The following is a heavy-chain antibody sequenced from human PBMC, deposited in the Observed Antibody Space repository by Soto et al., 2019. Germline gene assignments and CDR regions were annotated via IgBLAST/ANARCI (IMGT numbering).Heavy chain of an antibody. D-gene: IGHD3-3*01. CDR3: TKTDFWPYYYYYYGMDV. J-gene: IGHJ6*02. CDR1: GFTFSSYA. V-gene: IGHV3-30-3*02. CDR2: ISYDGSNK. Sequence: GGSLRLSCAASGFTFSSYAMHWVRQAPGKGLEWVAVISYDGSNKYYADSVKGRFTISRDNSKNTLYLQMNSLRAEDTAVYYCTKTDFWPYYYYYYGMDVWGQGTTVTVSS.